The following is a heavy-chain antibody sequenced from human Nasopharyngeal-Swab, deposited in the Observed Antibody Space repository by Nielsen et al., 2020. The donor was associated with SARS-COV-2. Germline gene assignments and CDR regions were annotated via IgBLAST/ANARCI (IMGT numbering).Heavy chain of an antibody. J-gene: IGHJ4*02. CDR3: TSYLPADY. V-gene: IGHV3-53*01. D-gene: IGHD2-2*01. Sequence: GESLKISCAASGFTVSSNYMSWVRQAPGKGLEWVSVIYSGGSTYYADSVKGRFTISRDNSKNTLYLQMNSLRAEDTAVYYCTSYLPADYRGQGTLVTVSS. CDR2: IYSGGST. CDR1: GFTVSSNY.